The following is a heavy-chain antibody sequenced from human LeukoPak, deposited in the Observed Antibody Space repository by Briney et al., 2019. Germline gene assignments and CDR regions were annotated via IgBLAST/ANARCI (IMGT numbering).Heavy chain of an antibody. D-gene: IGHD4-17*01. V-gene: IGHV1-2*02. CDR1: GYTFTGYY. CDR3: ARSGLRPREHNWFDP. J-gene: IGHJ5*02. Sequence: GASVKVSCKASGYTFTGYYMHWVRQAPGQGLEWMGWINPNSGGTNYAQKFQGRVTMTRDTSISTAYMELSRLRSDDTAVYYCARSGLRPREHNWFDPWGQGTLVTVSS. CDR2: INPNSGGT.